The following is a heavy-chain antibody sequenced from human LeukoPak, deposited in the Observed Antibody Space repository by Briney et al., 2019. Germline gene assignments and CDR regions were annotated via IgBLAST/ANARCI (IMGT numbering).Heavy chain of an antibody. V-gene: IGHV1-46*01. CDR1: GYTFTSYY. D-gene: IGHD2-21*02. CDR3: ARGIVVVTAIRHWFDP. Sequence: ASVKVSCKASGYTFTSYYMHWVRQAPGQGLEWMGIINPSGGSTSYAQKFQGRVTMTRDTSTGTVYMELSSLRSEDTAVYYCARGIVVVTAIRHWFDPWGQGTLVTVSS. CDR2: INPSGGST. J-gene: IGHJ5*02.